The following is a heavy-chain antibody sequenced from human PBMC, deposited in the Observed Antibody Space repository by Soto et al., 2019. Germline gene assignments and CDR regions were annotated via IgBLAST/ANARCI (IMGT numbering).Heavy chain of an antibody. CDR3: ARDLAAGNCAY. CDR2: ISAYNGNT. V-gene: IGHV1-18*01. CDR1: GYTFTSYG. D-gene: IGHD6-13*01. Sequence: QVQLVQSGAEVKKPGASVKVSCKASGYTFTSYGISWVRQAPGQGLEWMGWISAYNGNTNYAQKLEGRVTMTTNTSTSTAYRKLRSLRSDDTAVYYCARDLAAGNCAYWGQGTLVTVSS. J-gene: IGHJ4*02.